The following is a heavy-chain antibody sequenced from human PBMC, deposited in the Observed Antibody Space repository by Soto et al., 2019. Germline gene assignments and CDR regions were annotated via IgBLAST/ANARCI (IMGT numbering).Heavy chain of an antibody. J-gene: IGHJ4*02. D-gene: IGHD3-22*01. CDR2: IYWDDDK. CDR1: GFSLSTSGVG. CDR3: AHVPLPGLFATY. V-gene: IGHV2-5*02. Sequence: QITLKESGPTLVKPTQTLTLTCTFSGFSLSTSGVGVGWIRQPPGKALEWLALIYWDDDKRYSPSLKSRLTITKDTSRTQVVLTMTNMDPVDTATYYCAHVPLPGLFATYWGQGTLVTVSS.